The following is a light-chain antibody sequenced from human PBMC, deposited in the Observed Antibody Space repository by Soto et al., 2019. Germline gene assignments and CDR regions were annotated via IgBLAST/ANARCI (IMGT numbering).Light chain of an antibody. CDR2: DAS. CDR3: QQRSNWPPRFT. Sequence: EIVLTQSPATLSLSPGERATLSCRASQRVSSYLAWYQQKPGQAPRLLIYDASNRATGIPDRFSGSGSGTDFTLTISSLEPEDFAVYYCQQRSNWPPRFTFGPGTKVDIK. V-gene: IGKV3-11*01. J-gene: IGKJ3*01. CDR1: QRVSSY.